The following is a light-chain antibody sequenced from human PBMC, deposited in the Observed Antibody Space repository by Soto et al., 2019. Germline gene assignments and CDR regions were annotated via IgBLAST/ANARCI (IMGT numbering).Light chain of an antibody. CDR2: SNN. CDR3: AAWDDSLNVV. J-gene: IGLJ2*01. V-gene: IGLV1-44*01. Sequence: QSVLTQPPSASGTPVQRVTISCSGSSSNIGSNTVNWYQQLPGTAPKLLIYSNNQRPSGVPDRFSGSKSGTSASLAISGLQSEDEADYYCAAWDDSLNVVFGGGTKVTVL. CDR1: SSNIGSNT.